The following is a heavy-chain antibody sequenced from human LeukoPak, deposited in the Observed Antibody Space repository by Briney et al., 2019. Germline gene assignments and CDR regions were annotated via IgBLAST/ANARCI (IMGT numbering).Heavy chain of an antibody. CDR2: INSDGSST. V-gene: IGHV3-74*01. Sequence: PGGSLRLSCAASGFTFSSYWMHWVRQAPGKGLVWVTRINSDGSSTSYADSVKGRFTISRDNAKNTLYLQMNSLRAEDTAVYYCAREGDYNWNYFDYWGQGTLVTVSS. D-gene: IGHD1-20*01. J-gene: IGHJ4*02. CDR3: AREGDYNWNYFDY. CDR1: GFTFSSYW.